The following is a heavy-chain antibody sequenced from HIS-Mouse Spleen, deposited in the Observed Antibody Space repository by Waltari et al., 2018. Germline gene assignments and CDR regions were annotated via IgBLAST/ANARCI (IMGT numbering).Heavy chain of an antibody. CDR3: AGYNWNYGTDY. Sequence: QVQLQQWGAGLLKSSETLSLTCAVYGGSFSGFYWSWIRRPPGKGLEWIGEITHSGRTNCNPSLKSRVTISVDTSKNQFSLKLSSVTAADTAVYYCAGYNWNYGTDYWGQGTLVTVSS. CDR1: GGSFSGFY. J-gene: IGHJ4*02. D-gene: IGHD1-7*01. V-gene: IGHV4-34*01. CDR2: ITHSGRT.